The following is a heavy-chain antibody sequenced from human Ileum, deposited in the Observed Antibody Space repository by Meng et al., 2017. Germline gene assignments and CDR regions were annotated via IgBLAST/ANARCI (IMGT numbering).Heavy chain of an antibody. V-gene: IGHV3-23*01. CDR1: GFTFSSYA. D-gene: IGHD1-14*01. J-gene: IGHJ4*02. CDR2: INSGGDVT. Sequence: GESLKISCVASGFTFSSYAMSWVRQAPGKGLEWVSCINSGGDVTYYADSVKGRFTISRDNSKNTLYLQMNSVRVEDTAVYFCANGNSPDYWGQGTLVTVSS. CDR3: ANGNSPDY.